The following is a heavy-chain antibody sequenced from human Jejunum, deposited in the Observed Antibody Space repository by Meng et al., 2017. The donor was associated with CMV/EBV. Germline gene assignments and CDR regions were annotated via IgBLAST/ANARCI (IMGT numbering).Heavy chain of an antibody. CDR2: ISYRGTT. V-gene: IGHV4-39*07. Sequence: QLQLPESGPGLVKPSATLSLTCTVSGGSISSSNYYWDWIRQPPGKGLEWIGSISYRGTTYYSPSLKSRITISLDTSNNQFPLRLTSVTAADSAVYYCAIRPLSWFDPWGQGTLVTVSS. J-gene: IGHJ5*02. CDR1: GGSISSSNYY. CDR3: AIRPLSWFDP.